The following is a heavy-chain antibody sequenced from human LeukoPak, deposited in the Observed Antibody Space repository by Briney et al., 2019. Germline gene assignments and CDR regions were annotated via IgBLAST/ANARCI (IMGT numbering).Heavy chain of an antibody. V-gene: IGHV3-48*04. Sequence: PGGSLRLSCAASGFAFSGYSMNWVRQAPGKGLEWVSYISSDSGTIYYADSVKGRFTISRDNAKNSLYLQMNSLRAEDTAVYYCARGVPAYTWGQGTLVTVSS. J-gene: IGHJ5*02. CDR3: ARGVPAYT. CDR2: ISSDSGTI. D-gene: IGHD3-16*01. CDR1: GFAFSGYS.